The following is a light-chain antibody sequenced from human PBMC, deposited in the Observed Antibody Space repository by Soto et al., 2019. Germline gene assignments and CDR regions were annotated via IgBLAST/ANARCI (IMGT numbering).Light chain of an antibody. CDR3: QQYNSYGWT. CDR2: DAS. V-gene: IGKV1-5*01. J-gene: IGKJ1*01. CDR1: QNIRSR. Sequence: DFQRTQCPSTLSASVGDRVTITRRASQNIRSRLAWSQQKPGKAPKLLIYDASSLESGVPSRFSGSGSGTEFTLTISSLQPDDFATYYCQQYNSYGWTFGQGTKVDIK.